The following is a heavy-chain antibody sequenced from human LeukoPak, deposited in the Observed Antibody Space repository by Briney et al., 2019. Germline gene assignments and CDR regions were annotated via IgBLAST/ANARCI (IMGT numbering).Heavy chain of an antibody. D-gene: IGHD2-2*01. CDR2: ISNSGSTI. CDR1: GFTFSDYY. CDR3: AAYCSSTSCPNWFDP. Sequence: GGSLRLSCAASGFTFSDYYMSWIRQAPGKGLEWISYISNSGSTIYYADSVKGRFTISRDNAKNSLYLLMNSLRAEDTALYYCAAYCSSTSCPNWFDPWGQGTLVIVSS. V-gene: IGHV3-11*04. J-gene: IGHJ5*02.